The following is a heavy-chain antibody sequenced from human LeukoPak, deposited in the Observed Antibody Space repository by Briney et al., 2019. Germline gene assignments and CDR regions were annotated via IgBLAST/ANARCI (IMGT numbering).Heavy chain of an antibody. CDR1: GFTFSSYG. CDR3: AKDGQYSSSWYNYYYYYGMDV. D-gene: IGHD6-13*01. Sequence: GGSLRLSCPASGFTFSSYGMNWVRQPPGKGLEWWAFIRYDGSNKYYADSVKGRFTISRDNSKNTLYLQMNSLRAEDTAVYYCAKDGQYSSSWYNYYYYYGMDVWGQGTTVTVSS. V-gene: IGHV3-30*02. J-gene: IGHJ6*02. CDR2: IRYDGSNK.